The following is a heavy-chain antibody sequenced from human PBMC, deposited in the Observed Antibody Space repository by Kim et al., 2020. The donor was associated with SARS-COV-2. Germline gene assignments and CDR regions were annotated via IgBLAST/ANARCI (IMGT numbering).Heavy chain of an antibody. CDR2: ISSTSRTI. CDR3: ARGYYGDYVPDY. CDR1: GFTFSSYS. D-gene: IGHD4-17*01. V-gene: IGHV3-48*02. J-gene: IGHJ4*02. Sequence: GGSLRLSCAASGFTFSSYSINWVRQAPGKGLEWVSYISSTSRTIYYADSVKGRFTISRDNAKNSLYLQMDSLRDEDTAVYYCARGYYGDYVPDYWGRGTL.